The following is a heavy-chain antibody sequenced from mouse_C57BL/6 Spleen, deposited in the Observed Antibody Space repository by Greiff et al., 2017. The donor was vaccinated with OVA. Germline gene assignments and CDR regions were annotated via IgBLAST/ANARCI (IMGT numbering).Heavy chain of an antibody. Sequence: VQLQQSGAELVRPGASVKLSCKASGYTFTDYYINWVKQRPGQGLEWIARIYPGSGNTYYNEKFKGKATLTAEKSSSTAYMQLSSLTSEDSAVYVCARNEDSSWYFDVWGTGTTVTVSS. V-gene: IGHV1-76*01. CDR1: GYTFTDYY. CDR3: ARNEDSSWYFDV. J-gene: IGHJ1*03. CDR2: IYPGSGNT. D-gene: IGHD2-12*01.